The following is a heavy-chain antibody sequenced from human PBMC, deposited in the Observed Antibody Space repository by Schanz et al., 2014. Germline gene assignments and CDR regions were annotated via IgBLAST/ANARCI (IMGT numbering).Heavy chain of an antibody. V-gene: IGHV3-23*01. D-gene: IGHD6-13*01. J-gene: IGHJ4*02. CDR1: GFIFGSSV. CDR3: AKSQGSSFDS. CDR2: ITGASDHI. Sequence: EVQLLESGGGLIQPGGSLRLSCAASGFIFGSSVMAWVRQAPGKGLEWVSGITGASDHIDYADSVKGRFTISSDNSKSPLYLQMSSLRAEDTAVYYCAKSQGSSFDSWGQGTLVTVSS.